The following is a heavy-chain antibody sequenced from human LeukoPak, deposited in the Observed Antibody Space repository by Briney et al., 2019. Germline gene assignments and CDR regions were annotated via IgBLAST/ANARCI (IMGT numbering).Heavy chain of an antibody. Sequence: ASVKVSCKASGYTFTSFYMPWGRQAPGQGLEWMGIINPSGGSTSYAQKFQGRVTMTRDTSTSTVYMELSSLRSEDTAVYYCARDQEEGGDPYWYFDLWGRGTLVTVSS. CDR1: GYTFTSFY. V-gene: IGHV1-46*01. CDR3: ARDQEEGGDPYWYFDL. D-gene: IGHD4-17*01. CDR2: INPSGGST. J-gene: IGHJ2*01.